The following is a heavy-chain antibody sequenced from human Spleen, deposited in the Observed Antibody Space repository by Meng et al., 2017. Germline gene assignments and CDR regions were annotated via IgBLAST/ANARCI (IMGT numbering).Heavy chain of an antibody. V-gene: IGHV3-53*01. CDR2: IYSGGST. D-gene: IGHD3-10*01. J-gene: IGHJ4*02. CDR1: GFTVSSNY. CDR3: VLETGSYSGH. Sequence: EVQVLESGGGLAQPGGSLRLSCAASGFTVSSNYMNWVRQAPGKGLEWVSVIYSGGSTYYADSVTGRFTISRDNSKNTLYLQMNSLRVDDTAVYYCVLETGSYSGHWGQGTLVTVSS.